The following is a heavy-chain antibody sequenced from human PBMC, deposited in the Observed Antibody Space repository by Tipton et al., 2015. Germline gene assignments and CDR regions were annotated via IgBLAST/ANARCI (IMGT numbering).Heavy chain of an antibody. CDR1: GFSFSSYV. Sequence: SLRLSCAASGFSFSSYVMHWVRQAPGKGLEWVAVIWPDGVNKYHADSLRGRFTISRDTSALYLQMNSLTVEDTAVYYCARGPSPKYVIVPATYYYFDTWGQGTQFTVSS. V-gene: IGHV3-33*01. CDR2: IWPDGVNK. D-gene: IGHD2-15*01. J-gene: IGHJ4*02. CDR3: ARGPSPKYVIVPATYYYFDT.